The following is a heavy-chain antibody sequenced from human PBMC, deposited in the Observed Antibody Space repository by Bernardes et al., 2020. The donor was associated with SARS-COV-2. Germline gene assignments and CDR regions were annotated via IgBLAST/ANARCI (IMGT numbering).Heavy chain of an antibody. J-gene: IGHJ5*02. CDR1: GGSFSGYY. Sequence: SETLSLTCAVYGGSFSGYYWSWIRQPPGKGLEWIGEIKHSGSTNYNPSLKSRVSISADTSKNQFSLKLSSVTAADTAVYYCARAKLVRGWFDPWGQGTLVTVSS. CDR2: IKHSGST. V-gene: IGHV4-34*01. D-gene: IGHD6-6*01. CDR3: ARAKLVRGWFDP.